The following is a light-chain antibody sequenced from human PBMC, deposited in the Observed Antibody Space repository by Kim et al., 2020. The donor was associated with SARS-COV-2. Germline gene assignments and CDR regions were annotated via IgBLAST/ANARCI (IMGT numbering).Light chain of an antibody. J-gene: IGLJ3*02. CDR1: SSDVGSYNL. CDR3: CSYAGSSTRWV. CDR2: EVS. V-gene: IGLV2-23*02. Sequence: QSALTQPASVSGSPGQSITISCTGTSSDVGSYNLVSWYQQHPGKAPKLMIYEVSKRPSGVSNRFSGSKSGNTASLTISGLQAEDEADYYCCSYAGSSTRWVFGGGTQLTV.